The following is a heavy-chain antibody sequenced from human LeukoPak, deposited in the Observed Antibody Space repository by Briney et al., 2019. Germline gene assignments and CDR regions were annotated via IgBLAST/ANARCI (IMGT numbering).Heavy chain of an antibody. J-gene: IGHJ4*02. V-gene: IGHV1-2*06. CDR2: INPNSGGT. Sequence: GAPLKVSCKASGYTFTGYYMHWVRQAPGQGLEWMGRINPNSGGTNYAQRFQGRVTMTRDTSISTAYMALSRLRSDDTAVYYCARASSGWYYFDYWGQGTLVTVSS. D-gene: IGHD6-19*01. CDR3: ARASSGWYYFDY. CDR1: GYTFTGYY.